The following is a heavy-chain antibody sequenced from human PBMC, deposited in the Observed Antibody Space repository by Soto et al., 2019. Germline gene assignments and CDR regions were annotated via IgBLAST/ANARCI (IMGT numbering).Heavy chain of an antibody. CDR3: ARGRTVRNYADDSSDYFYFFDY. CDR1: GDSISTFY. V-gene: IGHV4-59*01. D-gene: IGHD3-22*01. Sequence: SETLSLTCTVSGDSISTFYWGWMRQSPGKELEWIGYVYYTGSTNYNPSLKSRVTISVDRSKNQFSLKLTSANAADTAVYYCARGRTVRNYADDSSDYFYFFDYWGQGTQVTAPQ. J-gene: IGHJ4*02. CDR2: VYYTGST.